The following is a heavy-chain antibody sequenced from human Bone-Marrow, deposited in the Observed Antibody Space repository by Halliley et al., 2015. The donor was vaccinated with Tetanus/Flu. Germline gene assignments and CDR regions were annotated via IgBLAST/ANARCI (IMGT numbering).Heavy chain of an antibody. Sequence: QLVQSGAVVKKPGESLRISCKGSGYSFPSYWITWVRQKPGKGLEWMGRIDPSDSCTSYSPSLQGHVAISADKSTSTAYLQWSSLQASDTAIYFCARHPLITVAGRFHAFEIWGQGTMVTVSS. CDR2: IDPSDSCT. J-gene: IGHJ3*02. D-gene: IGHD6-19*01. V-gene: IGHV5-10-1*01. CDR3: ARHPLITVAGRFHAFEI. CDR1: GYSFPSYW.